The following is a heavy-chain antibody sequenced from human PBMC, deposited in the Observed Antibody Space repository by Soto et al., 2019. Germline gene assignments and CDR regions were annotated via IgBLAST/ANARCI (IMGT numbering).Heavy chain of an antibody. D-gene: IGHD4-17*01. J-gene: IGHJ4*02. CDR3: ATHQIGSADGDYPLDY. CDR1: GGSISSSSYY. Sequence: QLQLQESGPGLVKPSETLSLTCTVSGGSISSSSYYWGWIRQPPGKGLEWIGSIYYSGSTYYNPSLKSRVTISVDTSKNQFSLKLSSVTAADTAVYYCATHQIGSADGDYPLDYWGQGTLVTVSS. V-gene: IGHV4-39*01. CDR2: IYYSGST.